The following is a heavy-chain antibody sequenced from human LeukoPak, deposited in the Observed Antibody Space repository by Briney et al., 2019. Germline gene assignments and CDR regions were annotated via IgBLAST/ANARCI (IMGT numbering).Heavy chain of an antibody. J-gene: IGHJ5*02. V-gene: IGHV1-69*06. CDR3: ARVFPPINGYGSGSYSFLGSLDP. CDR1: GYTFTGYY. Sequence: ASVKVSCKASGYTFTGYYMHWVRQAPGQGLEWMGGIIPIFGTANYAQKFQGRVTITADKSTSTAYMELSSLRSEDTAVYYCARVFPPINGYGSGSYSFLGSLDPWGQGTLVTVSS. CDR2: IIPIFGTA. D-gene: IGHD3-10*01.